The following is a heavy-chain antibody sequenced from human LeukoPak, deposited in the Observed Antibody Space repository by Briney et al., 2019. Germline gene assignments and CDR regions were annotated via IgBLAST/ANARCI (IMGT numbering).Heavy chain of an antibody. D-gene: IGHD3-10*01. Sequence: PSETLSLTCTVSGGSISSSSYYWGWIRQPPGKGLEWIGSIYYSGSTYYNPSLKSRVTISVDTSKNQFSLKLSSVTAADTAVYYCARLGVLLWFGETSNWFDPWGQGTLVTVSS. J-gene: IGHJ5*02. CDR3: ARLGVLLWFGETSNWFDP. V-gene: IGHV4-39*01. CDR2: IYYSGST. CDR1: GGSISSSSYY.